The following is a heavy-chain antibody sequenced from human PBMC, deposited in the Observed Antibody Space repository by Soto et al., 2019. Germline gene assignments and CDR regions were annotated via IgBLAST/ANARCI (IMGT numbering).Heavy chain of an antibody. J-gene: IGHJ4*02. V-gene: IGHV4-30-4*01. CDR1: GGSIRSGYYY. CDR3: ARVADYYDSSGYTDY. Sequence: SETQSLTCPVSGGSIRSGYYYWSWIRQPPGKGLEWIGYIYYSGSTYYNPSLKSRVTISVDTSKNQFSLKLSSVTAADTAVYYCARVADYYDSSGYTDYWGQGTLVTVSS. CDR2: IYYSGST. D-gene: IGHD3-22*01.